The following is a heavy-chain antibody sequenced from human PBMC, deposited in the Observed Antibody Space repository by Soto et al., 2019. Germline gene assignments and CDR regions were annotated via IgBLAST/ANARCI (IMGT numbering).Heavy chain of an antibody. Sequence: EVQLVQSGAEVNKPGESLKISCKGSGYNFPNYRIRWVCRMPGKGLESMGISYPGDSDTRYSPSFQGQVTISDDKSTSTDYPQWSSVKASDTAMYSCAGGGVRGVVTRSRDDYGMDVWGQGTTVTVSS. V-gene: IGHV5-51*01. J-gene: IGHJ6*02. CDR1: GYNFPNYR. CDR2: SYPGDSDT. D-gene: IGHD3-10*01. CDR3: AGGGVRGVVTRSRDDYGMDV.